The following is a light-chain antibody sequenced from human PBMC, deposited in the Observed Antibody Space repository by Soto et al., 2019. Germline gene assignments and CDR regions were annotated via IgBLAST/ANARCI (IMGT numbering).Light chain of an antibody. CDR2: GAS. CDR3: QQSYSTPST. CDR1: QRISTY. J-gene: IGKJ3*01. V-gene: IGKV1-39*01. Sequence: DIQMTQSPSSLSASVGDRVTITYRASQRISTYLNWYQQKPGKAPKLLIYGASSLQSGVPSRFSGSGSGTDFTLTISSLQPEDFATYYCQQSYSTPSTFGPGTKVDIK.